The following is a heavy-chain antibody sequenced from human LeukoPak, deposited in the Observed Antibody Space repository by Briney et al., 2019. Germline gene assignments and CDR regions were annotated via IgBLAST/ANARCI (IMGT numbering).Heavy chain of an antibody. CDR2: IYYSGST. Sequence: PSETLSLTCTVSGGSISSSSYYWGWIRQPPGKGLEWIGSIYYSGSTYYNPSLKSRVTISVDTSKNQFSLKLSSVTAADTAVYYCARDQGGSSFDYWGQGTLVTVSS. CDR3: ARDQGGSSFDY. J-gene: IGHJ4*02. CDR1: GGSISSSSYY. V-gene: IGHV4-39*07. D-gene: IGHD1-26*01.